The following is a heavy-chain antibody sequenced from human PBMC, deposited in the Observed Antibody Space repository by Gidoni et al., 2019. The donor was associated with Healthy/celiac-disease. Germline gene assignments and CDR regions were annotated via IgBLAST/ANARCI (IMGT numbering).Heavy chain of an antibody. V-gene: IGHV1-18*01. CDR3: ARASPPYYYDSSGYYNAFDI. D-gene: IGHD3-22*01. Sequence: QVQLVQSGAEVKKPGASVKVSCKASGYTFTSYGISWVRQAPGQGLEWMGWISAYNGNTNYAQKLQGRVTMTTDTSTSTAYMELRSLRSDDTAVYYCARASPPYYYDSSGYYNAFDIWGQGTMVTVSS. CDR1: GYTFTSYG. J-gene: IGHJ3*02. CDR2: ISAYNGNT.